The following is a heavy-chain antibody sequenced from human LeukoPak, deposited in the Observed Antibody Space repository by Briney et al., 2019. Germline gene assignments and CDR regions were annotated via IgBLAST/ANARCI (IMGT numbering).Heavy chain of an antibody. CDR1: GFTFSSYA. CDR3: AKASSGYYYENLDY. D-gene: IGHD3-22*01. CDR2: ISSDGSNE. Sequence: GGSLRLSCAASGFTFSSYAMSWVRQVPGKGLQWVALISSDGSNEYYADSVKGRFTISRDNPQKTLYLQMNSLRAEDTAVYFCAKASSGYYYENLDYWGQGTLVTVSS. V-gene: IGHV3-30*18. J-gene: IGHJ4*02.